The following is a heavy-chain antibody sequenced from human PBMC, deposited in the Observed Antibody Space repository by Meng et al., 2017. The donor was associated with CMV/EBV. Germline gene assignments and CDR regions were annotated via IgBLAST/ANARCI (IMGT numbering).Heavy chain of an antibody. Sequence: QVPRQQWCSGLLNHSETPVLTCAVYGGSFSGYYWSWIRQPPGKGLEWIGEINHSGSTNYNPSLKSRVTISVDTSKNQFSLKLSSVTAADTAVYYCARGRTGEHDFWSGYWADYWGQGTLVTVSS. CDR3: ARGRTGEHDFWSGYWADY. CDR1: GGSFSGYY. CDR2: INHSGST. V-gene: IGHV4-34*01. J-gene: IGHJ4*02. D-gene: IGHD3-3*01.